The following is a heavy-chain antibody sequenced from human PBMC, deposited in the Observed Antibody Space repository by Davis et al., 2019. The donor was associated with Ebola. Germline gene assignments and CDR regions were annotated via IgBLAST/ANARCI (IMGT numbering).Heavy chain of an antibody. J-gene: IGHJ4*02. CDR1: GFTFSGSA. Sequence: PGGSLRLSCAASGFTFSGSAMHWVRQASGQGLEWVGRIRSKANSYATAYAASVKGRFTISRDDSKNTAYLQMNSLKTEDTAVYYCTTLGYCSGGSCYSSFYWGQGTLVTVSS. V-gene: IGHV3-73*01. CDR2: IRSKANSYAT. D-gene: IGHD2-15*01. CDR3: TTLGYCSGGSCYSSFY.